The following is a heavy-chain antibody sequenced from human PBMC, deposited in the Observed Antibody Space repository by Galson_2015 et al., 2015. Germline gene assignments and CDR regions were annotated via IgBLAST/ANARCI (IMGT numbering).Heavy chain of an antibody. J-gene: IGHJ5*02. D-gene: IGHD2/OR15-2a*01. CDR2: ISSSSSYI. Sequence: SLRLSCAAPGFTFNSYSMNWVRQAPGKGLEWVSSISSSSSYIYYADSVKGRFTISRDNAKNSLYLQMNSLRAEDTAVYYCAREIGGWFDPWGQGTLVTVSS. CDR3: AREIGGWFDP. V-gene: IGHV3-21*01. CDR1: GFTFNSYS.